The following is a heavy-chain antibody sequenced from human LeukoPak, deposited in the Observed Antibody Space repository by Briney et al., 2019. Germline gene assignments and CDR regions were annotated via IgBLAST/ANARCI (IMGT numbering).Heavy chain of an antibody. CDR2: ISVYNGNT. J-gene: IGHJ4*02. CDR1: GQSLTGYF. D-gene: IGHD1-26*01. CDR3: ARGLMVSGTYHGDGIVY. Sequence: ASVKVSCKASGQSLTGYFIHWVRQAPGQGLEWMGWISVYNGNTKYAQKLQGRVTMTTDTSTSTAYMELRSLRSDDAAVYYCARGLMVSGTYHGDGIVYWGQGTLVTVSS. V-gene: IGHV1-18*04.